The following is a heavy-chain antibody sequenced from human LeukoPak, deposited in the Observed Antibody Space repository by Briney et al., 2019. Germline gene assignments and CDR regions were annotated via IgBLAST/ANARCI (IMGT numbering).Heavy chain of an antibody. CDR1: GFTFSSYG. J-gene: IGHJ4*02. CDR3: AKYGDDYGDYPHY. CDR2: ISYDGSNK. Sequence: GGSLRLSCAASGFTFSSYGMHWVRQAPGKGLEWVAVISYDGSNKYYADSVKGRFTISRDNSKNTLYLQMNSLRAEDTAVYYCAKYGDDYGDYPHYWGQGTLVTVSS. D-gene: IGHD4-17*01. V-gene: IGHV3-30*18.